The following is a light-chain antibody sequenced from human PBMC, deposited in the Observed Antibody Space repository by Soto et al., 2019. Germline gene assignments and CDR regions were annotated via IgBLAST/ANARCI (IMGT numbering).Light chain of an antibody. J-gene: IGKJ1*01. CDR1: QSISIW. V-gene: IGKV1-5*01. CDR3: QQYNSYSPWT. Sequence: DIQMTHSPSTLSASVGDRVTITCRASQSISIWLAWYQKKPGKAPNLLIYDASSLGSGVPSRFSGSGSGTAYTLTIISLQHGDFSTYYCQQYNSYSPWTFGQGPKVEIK. CDR2: DAS.